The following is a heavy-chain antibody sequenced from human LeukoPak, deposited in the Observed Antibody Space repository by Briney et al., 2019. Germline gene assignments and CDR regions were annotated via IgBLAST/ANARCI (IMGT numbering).Heavy chain of an antibody. V-gene: IGHV3-23*01. J-gene: IGHJ2*01. Sequence: GSLRLSCAASGYTFYNYAVTWVRQAPGKGLEWVSSISHDGASTHYADSVKGRFIISRDNSKNTVFLQMDSLRAEDTAVYFCAKYGSGQLWLLGWYFDFWGRGTLVSVSS. D-gene: IGHD3-16*01. CDR3: AKYGSGQLWLLGWYFDF. CDR1: GYTFYNYA. CDR2: ISHDGAST.